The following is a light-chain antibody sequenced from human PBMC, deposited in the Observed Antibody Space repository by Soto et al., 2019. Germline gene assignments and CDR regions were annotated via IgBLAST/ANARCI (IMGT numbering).Light chain of an antibody. J-gene: IGKJ1*01. CDR2: GAS. CDR1: QSVSSSF. CDR3: QQYGSSPWT. Sequence: EIVLTQSPGTLSLSPGGRATLSSRASQSVSSSFLAWYQRKPGQAPRLLIYGASSRATGIPDRFSGSGSGTDFTLTISRLEPEDFAVYYCQQYGSSPWTFGQGTKVEIK. V-gene: IGKV3-20*01.